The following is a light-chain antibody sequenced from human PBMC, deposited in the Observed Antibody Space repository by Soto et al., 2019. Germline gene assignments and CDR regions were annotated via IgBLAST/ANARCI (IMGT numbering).Light chain of an antibody. CDR3: QQYGSSPT. CDR1: QSVSSN. V-gene: IGKV3-20*01. J-gene: IGKJ1*01. CDR2: DVS. Sequence: EIVMTQSPATLSVSPGERTTLSCRASQSVSSNLAWYQQKPGQAPRLVIYDVSGRATGIPDRFSGSGSGTDFTLTISRLEPEDFAVYYCQQYGSSPTFGQGTKVEIK.